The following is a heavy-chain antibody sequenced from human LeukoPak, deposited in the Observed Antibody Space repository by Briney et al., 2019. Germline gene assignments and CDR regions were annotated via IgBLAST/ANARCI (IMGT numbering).Heavy chain of an antibody. Sequence: PSETLSLTCTVAGGSVSVYYWSWIRQPPGKGLEWIGYVYYTGSTNYIPSLKSRVTMSVDKSKNQLFLKMSCVTAADTAVYYCARGEDLWCGDYWGQGILVTVSS. V-gene: IGHV4-59*02. D-gene: IGHD3-10*01. CDR3: ARGEDLWCGDY. CDR1: GGSVSVYY. J-gene: IGHJ4*02. CDR2: VYYTGST.